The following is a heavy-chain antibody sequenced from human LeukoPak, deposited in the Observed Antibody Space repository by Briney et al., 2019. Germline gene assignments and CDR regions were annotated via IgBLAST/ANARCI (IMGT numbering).Heavy chain of an antibody. CDR1: GGTFSSYA. D-gene: IGHD3-22*01. V-gene: IGHV1-69*04. CDR3: ARERTGNYYDSSGYYFLDY. Sequence: SVKVSCKASGGTFSSYAISWVRQAPGQGLEWMGRIIPILGIANYAQKFQGRVTITADKSTSTAYMELSSLRSEDTAVYYCARERTGNYYDSSGYYFLDYWGQGTLVTVSS. CDR2: IIPILGIA. J-gene: IGHJ4*02.